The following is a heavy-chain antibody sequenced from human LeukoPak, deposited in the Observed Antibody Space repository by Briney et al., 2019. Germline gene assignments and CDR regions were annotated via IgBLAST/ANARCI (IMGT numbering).Heavy chain of an antibody. D-gene: IGHD3-22*01. V-gene: IGHV3-9*01. CDR2: ISWNSGNI. CDR1: GFTFDDYA. Sequence: PGGSLRLSCAASGFTFDDYAMHWVRQAPGKGLEWVSGISWNSGNIGYADSVKGRFTISRDNAKNSLYLQMNSLRAEDTALYHCARVRSDSSGYNYYFDYWGQGTLVTVSS. J-gene: IGHJ4*02. CDR3: ARVRSDSSGYNYYFDY.